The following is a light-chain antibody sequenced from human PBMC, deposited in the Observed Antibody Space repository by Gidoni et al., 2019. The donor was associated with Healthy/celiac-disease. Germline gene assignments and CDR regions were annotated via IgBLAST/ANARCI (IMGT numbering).Light chain of an antibody. CDR1: LSVSSY. J-gene: IGKJ3*01. CDR3: QKRSNWSFT. CDR2: DAS. V-gene: IGKV3-11*01. Sequence: ELVLTQSPSTLSLSPGERATPSGRASLSVSSYLAWYQQKPGQAPMLLIYDASNRATGIPVRCSGSGSGTDFTITSSSLEPEDFAVYYCQKRSNWSFTFGPGTKVDIK.